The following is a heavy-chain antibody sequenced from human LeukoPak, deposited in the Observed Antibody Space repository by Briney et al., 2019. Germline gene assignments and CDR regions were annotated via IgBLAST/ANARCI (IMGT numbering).Heavy chain of an antibody. J-gene: IGHJ4*02. CDR1: GFTFSSYS. CDR2: ISSSSSYI. V-gene: IGHV3-21*01. D-gene: IGHD6-19*01. Sequence: GGSLRLSCAASGFTFSSYSMNWVRQAPGKGLEWVSSISSSSSYIYYADSVKGRFTISRDNAKNSLYLQMNSLRAEDTAVYYCARDRSGWGFDYWGRGTLVTVSS. CDR3: ARDRSGWGFDY.